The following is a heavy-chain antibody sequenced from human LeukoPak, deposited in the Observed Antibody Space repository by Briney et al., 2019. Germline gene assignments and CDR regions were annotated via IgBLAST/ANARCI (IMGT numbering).Heavy chain of an antibody. CDR2: INPNSGGT. CDR3: ARSPWELSAFDI. Sequence: GASVKVSCKASGYIFTNYYITWVRQAPGQGLEWMGWINPNSGGTNYAQKFQGRVTMTRDTSISTAYMELSRLRSDDTAVYYCARSPWELSAFDIWGQGTMVTVSS. J-gene: IGHJ3*02. D-gene: IGHD1-26*01. V-gene: IGHV1-2*02. CDR1: GYIFTNYY.